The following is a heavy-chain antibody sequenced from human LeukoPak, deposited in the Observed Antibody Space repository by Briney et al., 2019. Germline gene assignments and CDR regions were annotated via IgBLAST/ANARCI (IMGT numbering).Heavy chain of an antibody. CDR2: INLDGSKT. J-gene: IGHJ4*02. CDR3: ARVSTGSSSYDY. V-gene: IGHV3-74*01. Sequence: GGSRILSCAASGFTFSRYWMLWGRQAPGKGLVWVSRINLDGSKTNYADSVKGRFTISRDNAKNTVYLQMSSLRADDTAVYYCARVSTGSSSYDYWGQGTLVTVSS. D-gene: IGHD2-15*01. CDR1: GFTFSRYW.